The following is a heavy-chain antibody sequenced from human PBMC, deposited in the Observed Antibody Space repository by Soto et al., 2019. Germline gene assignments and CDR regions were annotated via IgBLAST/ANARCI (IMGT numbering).Heavy chain of an antibody. CDR3: TTDEGLYGAKGLDYFDY. V-gene: IGHV3-21*01. Sequence: GGSLRLSCAASGFTFSSYSMNWVRQAPGKGLEWVSSISSSSSYIYYADSVKGRFTISRDNAKNSLYLQMNSLRAEDTAVYYCTTDEGLYGAKGLDYFDYWGQGTLVTVSS. J-gene: IGHJ4*02. D-gene: IGHD4-17*01. CDR2: ISSSSSYI. CDR1: GFTFSSYS.